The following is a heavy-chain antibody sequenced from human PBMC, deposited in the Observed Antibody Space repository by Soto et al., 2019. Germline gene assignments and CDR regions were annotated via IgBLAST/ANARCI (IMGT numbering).Heavy chain of an antibody. Sequence: GSLRLSCAASGFTFSSYAMHWVRQAPGKGLEWVAVISYDGSNKYYADSVKGRFTISRDNSKNTLYLQMNSLRAEDTAVYYCARDPDTAMAPGYFDYWGQGTLVTVSS. CDR3: ARDPDTAMAPGYFDY. J-gene: IGHJ4*02. V-gene: IGHV3-30-3*01. D-gene: IGHD5-18*01. CDR1: GFTFSSYA. CDR2: ISYDGSNK.